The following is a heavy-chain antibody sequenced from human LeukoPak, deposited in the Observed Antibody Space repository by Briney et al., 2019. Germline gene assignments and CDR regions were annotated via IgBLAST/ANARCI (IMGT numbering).Heavy chain of an antibody. D-gene: IGHD3-16*01. CDR1: GITFSSYG. CDR2: ISYDGSYK. V-gene: IGHV3-30*03. Sequence: GGSLRLSCAASGITFSSYGMHWVRQAPGKGLEWVAVISYDGSYKYYADSVKGRFSISRDNSRNTLYLQMGSLRAEDMAVYYCARVGLMTAFDIWGQGTMVTVSS. CDR3: ARVGLMTAFDI. J-gene: IGHJ3*02.